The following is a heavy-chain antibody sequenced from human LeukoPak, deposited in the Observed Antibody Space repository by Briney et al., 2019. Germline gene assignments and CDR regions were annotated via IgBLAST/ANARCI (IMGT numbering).Heavy chain of an antibody. Sequence: ASVNGSCKASGSTFASSGISWVRQAPGQGLEWMGWISAYNGNTIYAQKLQGRVTMTTDTSTSTAYLELRSLRSDDAAVYHCAIDFGYSGRGSYSGGYFDYWGQRTLVTVSS. CDR2: ISAYNGNT. D-gene: IGHD2-15*01. CDR1: GSTFASSG. J-gene: IGHJ4*02. CDR3: AIDFGYSGRGSYSGGYFDY. V-gene: IGHV1-18*01.